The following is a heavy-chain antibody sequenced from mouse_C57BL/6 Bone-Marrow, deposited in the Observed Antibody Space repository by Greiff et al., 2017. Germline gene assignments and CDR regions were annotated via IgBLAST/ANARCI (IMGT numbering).Heavy chain of an antibody. J-gene: IGHJ2*01. D-gene: IGHD1-1*01. V-gene: IGHV1-50*01. CDR1: GYTFTSYW. CDR2: IDPSDSYT. CDR3: ARRTVVAGDY. Sequence: QVQLQQSGAELVKPGASVKLSCKASGYTFTSYWMQWVKQRPGQGLEWIGEIDPSDSYTNYNQKFKGKATLTVDTSSSTAYMQLSSLTSEDSAVYYCARRTVVAGDYWGQGTTLTVSS.